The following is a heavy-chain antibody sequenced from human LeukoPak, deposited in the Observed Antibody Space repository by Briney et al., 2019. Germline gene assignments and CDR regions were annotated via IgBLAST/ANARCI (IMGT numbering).Heavy chain of an antibody. CDR3: ARHIRAAAFDP. V-gene: IGHV3-74*01. CDR2: IDRDGSEI. J-gene: IGHJ5*02. D-gene: IGHD6-13*01. Sequence: PGGSLRLSCAASGFTISDHFMHWVRQGPGKGLRWVSRIDRDGSEINYADSVKGRFTISRGNAKNTLYLQMNSLRDEDTAVYYCARHIRAAAFDPWGQGTLVTVSS. CDR1: GFTISDHF.